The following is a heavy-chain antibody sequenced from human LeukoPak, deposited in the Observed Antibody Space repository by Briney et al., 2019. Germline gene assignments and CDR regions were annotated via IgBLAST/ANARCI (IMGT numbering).Heavy chain of an antibody. J-gene: IGHJ4*02. D-gene: IGHD3-22*01. CDR3: ARDRSPYYYDSSGYYPRGPDY. CDR1: GFTFSSYG. Sequence: GGSLRLSCAASGFTFSSYGMHWVRQAPGKGLEWVAVIWYDGGNKYYADSVKGRFTISRDNSKNTLYLQMNSLRAEDTAVYYYARDRSPYYYDSSGYYPRGPDYWGQGTLVTVSS. V-gene: IGHV3-33*01. CDR2: IWYDGGNK.